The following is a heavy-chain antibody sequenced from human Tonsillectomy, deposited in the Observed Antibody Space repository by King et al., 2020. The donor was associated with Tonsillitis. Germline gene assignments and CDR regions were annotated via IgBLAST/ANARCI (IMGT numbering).Heavy chain of an antibody. D-gene: IGHD3-10*01. CDR3: ARIINTNYYGSGSCESWFDP. J-gene: IGHJ5*02. Sequence: VQLVESGAEVKKPGESLKISCKGSGYSFTNYWIGWVRQMPGKGLEWMGIIYPGDSDTRYSPSFQGQVTISADKSISTAYLQWSSLKASDTAMYYCARIINTNYYGSGSCESWFDPWGQGTLVTVSS. CDR2: IYPGDSDT. V-gene: IGHV5-51*01. CDR1: GYSFTNYW.